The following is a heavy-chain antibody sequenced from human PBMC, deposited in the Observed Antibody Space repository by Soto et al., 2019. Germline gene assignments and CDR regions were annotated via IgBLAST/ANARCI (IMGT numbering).Heavy chain of an antibody. D-gene: IGHD1-26*01. CDR3: TREDILGARSCDY. V-gene: IGHV3-48*02. J-gene: IGHJ4*02. CDR1: GFTFSSYS. Sequence: EVQLVESGGGLVQWGGSLRLSCAASGFTFSSYSVNWVRQAPGKGLEWISYISSGSKTIYYADSVKGRFTVSRDNAKNSQYLQMNSLRDEATAVYYCTREDILGARSCDYWGQGTLVTVSS. CDR2: ISSGSKTI.